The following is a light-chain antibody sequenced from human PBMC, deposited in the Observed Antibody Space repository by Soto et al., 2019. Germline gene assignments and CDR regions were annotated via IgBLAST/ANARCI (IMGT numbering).Light chain of an antibody. CDR1: QSVTANY. Sequence: EVVLTQSPGTVSLSPGERATLSCRASQSVTANYLAWYQQKPGQAPRLLIYAASSSTTGIPDRFSGSGSGTDFTLSNTRLEPEDCAMYYYQHYGSSVTCTFGQGTKVEIK. V-gene: IGKV3-20*01. CDR3: QHYGSSVTCT. J-gene: IGKJ1*01. CDR2: AAS.